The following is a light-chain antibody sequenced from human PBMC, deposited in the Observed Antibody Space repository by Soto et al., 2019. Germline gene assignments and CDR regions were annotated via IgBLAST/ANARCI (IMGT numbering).Light chain of an antibody. J-gene: IGLJ1*01. CDR1: SSNIGTNT. CDR2: VNS. CDR3: AAWDESLNGLV. V-gene: IGLV1-44*01. Sequence: QSVRTQPPSASGTPGQRVTISCSGSSSNIGTNTVNWYRQLPGTAPKLLMFVNSQRPSGVPDRISGSKSGTSASLAISGLQSEDEADYYCAAWDESLNGLVFGTGTKVTVL.